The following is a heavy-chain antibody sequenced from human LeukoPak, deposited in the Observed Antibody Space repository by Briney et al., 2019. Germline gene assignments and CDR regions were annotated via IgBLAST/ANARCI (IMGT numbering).Heavy chain of an antibody. CDR2: IDWDDDK. J-gene: IGHJ6*02. CDR3: ARLTGYSSGHYYHYYGMDV. D-gene: IGHD6-19*01. Sequence: SGPALVKPTQTLTLTCTFSGFSLSTSGMCVSWIRQPPGKALEWLARIDWDDDKYYSTSLKTRPTISKDTSKNQVVLTMTNMDPVDTATYYCARLTGYSSGHYYHYYGMDVWGQGTTVTVSS. V-gene: IGHV2-70*11. CDR1: GFSLSTSGMC.